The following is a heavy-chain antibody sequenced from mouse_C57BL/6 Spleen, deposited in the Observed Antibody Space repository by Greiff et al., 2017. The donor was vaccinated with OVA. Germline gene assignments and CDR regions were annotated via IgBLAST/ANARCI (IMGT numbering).Heavy chain of an antibody. J-gene: IGHJ1*03. CDR2: IHPNSGST. CDR1: GYTFTSYW. D-gene: IGHD1-1*01. Sequence: QLQLKQSGAELVKPGASVKLSCKASGYTFTSYWMHWVKQRPGQGLEWIGMIHPNSGSTNYNEKFKSKATLTVDKSSSTAYMQLSSLTSEDSAVYYCAHYGSSYWYFDVWGTGTTVTVSS. V-gene: IGHV1-64*01. CDR3: AHYGSSYWYFDV.